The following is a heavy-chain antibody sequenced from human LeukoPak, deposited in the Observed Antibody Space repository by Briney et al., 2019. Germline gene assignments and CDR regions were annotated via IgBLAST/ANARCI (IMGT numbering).Heavy chain of an antibody. CDR2: IYPGDSDT. CDR1: GYSFTSYW. D-gene: IGHD3-22*01. Sequence: GESLKISCKGSGYSFTSYWIGWVRQMPGKGLEWMGIIYPGDSDTRYSPSFQGQVTISADKSISTAYLQWSSLKASDTAMYYCSRGYYETSTYWQNWFGPWGQGTLVTVSS. CDR3: SRGYYETSTYWQNWFGP. J-gene: IGHJ5*02. V-gene: IGHV5-51*01.